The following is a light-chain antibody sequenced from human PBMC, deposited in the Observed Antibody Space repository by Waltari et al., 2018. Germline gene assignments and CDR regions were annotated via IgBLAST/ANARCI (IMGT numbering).Light chain of an antibody. J-gene: IGKJ4*01. CDR3: QHYANFPLT. Sequence: DVHMTQSPSSLSASMGARVTITCQASQDIFTYLNWYHQRPGKAPKVLIYDASKLETGVPSRFSGSGSGTHFNFTIRSLQPEDVGTYYCQHYANFPLTFGGGTKVEI. CDR1: QDIFTY. CDR2: DAS. V-gene: IGKV1-33*01.